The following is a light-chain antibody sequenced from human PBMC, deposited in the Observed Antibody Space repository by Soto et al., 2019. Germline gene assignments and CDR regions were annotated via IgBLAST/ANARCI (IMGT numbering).Light chain of an antibody. J-gene: IGLJ2*01. V-gene: IGLV1-47*01. CDR2: RNN. CDR1: SSNIGSNY. CDR3: AAWDDSLSGHVV. Sequence: QLVLTQPPSASGTPGQRVTISCSGSSSNIGSNYVYWYQQLPGTAPKLLIYRNNQRPSGVPDRFSGYKSGTSASLAISGLRSEDEADYYCAAWDDSLSGHVVFGGGTKVTVL.